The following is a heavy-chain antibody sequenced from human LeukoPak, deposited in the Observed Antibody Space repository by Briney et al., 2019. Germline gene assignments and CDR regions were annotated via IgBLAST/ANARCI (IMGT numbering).Heavy chain of an antibody. Sequence: ASVKVSCKASGYTFTSYGISWVRRAPGQGLEWMGWISAYNGNTNYAQKLQGRVTMTTGTSTSTAYMELRSLRSDDTAVYYCARQREMWGDFDYWGQGTLVTVSS. J-gene: IGHJ4*02. CDR2: ISAYNGNT. CDR1: GYTFTSYG. V-gene: IGHV1-18*01. D-gene: IGHD3-16*01. CDR3: ARQREMWGDFDY.